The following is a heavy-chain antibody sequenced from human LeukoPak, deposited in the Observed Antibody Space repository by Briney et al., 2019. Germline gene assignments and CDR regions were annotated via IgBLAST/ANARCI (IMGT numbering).Heavy chain of an antibody. D-gene: IGHD3-16*02. CDR1: GGSFSGYY. Sequence: SETLSLTCAVYGGSFSGYYWSWIRQPPGKGLEWIGEINHSGSTNYNPSLKSRVTISVDTSKNQFSLKLSSVTAADTAVYYCASRPAPAYNYDYVWGSYRYDYWGQGTLVTVSS. CDR2: INHSGST. V-gene: IGHV4-34*01. CDR3: ASRPAPAYNYDYVWGSYRYDY. J-gene: IGHJ4*02.